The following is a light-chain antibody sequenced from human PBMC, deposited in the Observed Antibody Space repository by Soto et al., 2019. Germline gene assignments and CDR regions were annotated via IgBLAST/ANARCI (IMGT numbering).Light chain of an antibody. CDR2: GNS. CDR3: AAWGDSLDTWV. V-gene: IGLV1-40*01. J-gene: IGLJ3*02. Sequence: QAVVTQPPSVSGAPGQRVTISCTGSSSNIGAGFDVHWYHQIAGTAPKLLIYGNSNRPSGVPDRFSGSKSGTSASLAISGLQAEDEADYFCAAWGDSLDTWVLGGGTKVTVL. CDR1: SSNIGAGFD.